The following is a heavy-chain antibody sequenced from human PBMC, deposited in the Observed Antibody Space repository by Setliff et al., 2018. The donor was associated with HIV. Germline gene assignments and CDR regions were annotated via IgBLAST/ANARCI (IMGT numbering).Heavy chain of an antibody. V-gene: IGHV1-18*01. D-gene: IGHD6-13*01. J-gene: IGHJ4*02. Sequence: ASVKVSCKAYGYFLNMYGMSWVRQAPGQGLEWMGWTSAYNGHTDYMQKFQGRVTLTTDTSTSTAYMELSSLRSEDTAVYYCARDDGRSWLIDYWGQGTLVTVSS. CDR1: GYFLNMYG. CDR2: TSAYNGHT. CDR3: ARDDGRSWLIDY.